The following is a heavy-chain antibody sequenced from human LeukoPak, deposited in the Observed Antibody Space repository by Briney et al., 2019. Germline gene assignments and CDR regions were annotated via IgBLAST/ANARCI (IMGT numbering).Heavy chain of an antibody. CDR3: ARAGHYYYYYYMDV. J-gene: IGHJ6*03. CDR1: GGSISSGSYY. V-gene: IGHV4-39*07. Sequence: SETLSLTCTVSGGSISSGSYYWSWIRQPPGKGLEWIGEINHSGSTNYNPSLKSRVTISVDTSKNQFSLKLSSVTAADTAVYYCARAGHYYYYYYMDVWGKGTTVTVSS. CDR2: INHSGST.